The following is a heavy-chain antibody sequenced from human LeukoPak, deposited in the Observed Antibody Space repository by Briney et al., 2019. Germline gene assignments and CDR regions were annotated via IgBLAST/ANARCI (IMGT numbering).Heavy chain of an antibody. CDR2: IRYDGSNK. CDR3: APWLGGGAADFDY. V-gene: IGHV3-30*02. J-gene: IGHJ4*02. Sequence: PAGSLRLSCAASGFTFSSYGMHWVRQAPGKGLEWVAFIRYDGSNKYYADSVKGRFTISRDNSKNTLYLQMNSLRAEDTAVYYCAPWLGGGAADFDYWGQGTLVTVSS. D-gene: IGHD3-9*01. CDR1: GFTFSSYG.